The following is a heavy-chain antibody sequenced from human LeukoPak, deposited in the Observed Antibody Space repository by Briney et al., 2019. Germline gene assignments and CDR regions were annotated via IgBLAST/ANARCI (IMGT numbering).Heavy chain of an antibody. CDR1: GGSFSSDY. CDR3: ARDFAPYYYDSSGADAFDI. V-gene: IGHV4-59*12. D-gene: IGHD3-22*01. Sequence: PSQTLSLTCTVSGGSFSSDYWSWIRQSPGKGLEWIGYISYSGETKYSPSLKSRVTMSGDRSKNQFSLKLSSVTAADTAVYYCARDFAPYYYDSSGADAFDIWGQGTMVTVSS. J-gene: IGHJ3*02. CDR2: ISYSGET.